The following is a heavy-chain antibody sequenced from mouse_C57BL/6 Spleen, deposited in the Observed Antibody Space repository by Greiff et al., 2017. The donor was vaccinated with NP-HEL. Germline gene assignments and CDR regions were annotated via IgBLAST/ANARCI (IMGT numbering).Heavy chain of an antibody. V-gene: IGHV1-50*01. CDR3: ARRRTTVVVGDY. D-gene: IGHD1-1*01. CDR1: GYTFTSYW. J-gene: IGHJ2*01. Sequence: VQLQQSGAELVKPGASVKLSCKASGYTFTSYWMQWVKQRPGQGLEWIGEIDPSDSYTNYNQKFKGKATLTVDTSSSTAYMQLSSLTSEDSAVYYCARRRTTVVVGDYWGQGTTLTVSS. CDR2: IDPSDSYT.